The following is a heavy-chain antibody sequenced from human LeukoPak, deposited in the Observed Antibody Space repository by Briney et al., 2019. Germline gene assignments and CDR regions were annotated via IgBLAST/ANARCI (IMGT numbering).Heavy chain of an antibody. CDR1: GFTFSSYA. CDR3: ARAIWDSSGCDY. D-gene: IGHD6-19*01. Sequence: GGSLRLSCAASGFTFSSYAMSWVRQAPGKGLEWVSAISGSGGSTYYADSVKGRFTISRDNAKNSLYLQMNSLRAEDTAVYYCARAIWDSSGCDYWGQGTLVTVSS. J-gene: IGHJ4*02. V-gene: IGHV3-23*01. CDR2: ISGSGGST.